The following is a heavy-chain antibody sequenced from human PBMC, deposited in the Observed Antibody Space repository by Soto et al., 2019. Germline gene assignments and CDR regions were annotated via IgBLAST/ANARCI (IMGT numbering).Heavy chain of an antibody. CDR3: ATEGYCSSTSCYSVWPYYYYGMDV. CDR1: GGSISSSSYY. V-gene: IGHV4-39*01. Sequence: SETLSLTCTVSGGSISSSSYYWGLIRQPPGKGLEWIGSIYYSGSTYYNPSLKSRVTISVDTSKNQFSLKLSSVTAADTAVYYCATEGYCSSTSCYSVWPYYYYGMDVWGQGTTVT. D-gene: IGHD2-2*02. J-gene: IGHJ6*02. CDR2: IYYSGST.